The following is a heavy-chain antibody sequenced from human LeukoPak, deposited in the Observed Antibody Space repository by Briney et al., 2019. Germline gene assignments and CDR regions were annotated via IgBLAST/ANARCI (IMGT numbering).Heavy chain of an antibody. J-gene: IGHJ6*04. V-gene: IGHV3-33*06. CDR1: GFTFSRYG. CDR2: VWDNGINK. CDR3: AKEPAPYSLGDA. Sequence: GRSLTLSCAASGFTFSRYGMHWVRQAPGKGLEWGAVVWDNGINKFYADSMKGRFTISRDNSKHTLSLHMNSLRAEDTAVYYCAKEPAPYSLGDAWGKGTTVTVSS. D-gene: IGHD3-16*01.